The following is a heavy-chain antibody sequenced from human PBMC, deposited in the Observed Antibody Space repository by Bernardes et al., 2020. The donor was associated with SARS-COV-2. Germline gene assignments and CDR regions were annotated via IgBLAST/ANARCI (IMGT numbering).Heavy chain of an antibody. V-gene: IGHV3-74*01. CDR1: GITFSTYW. Sequence: GGSLRLCCAASGITFSTYWMHWVRQAPGKGLVWVSRMGGDGSGTTYADSVKGRFTISRDNARNTLYLQMNSLRAEDTGIYYCAGTSNTCCDYWGQGTLVTVSS. CDR3: AGTSNTCCDY. CDR2: MGGDGSGT. J-gene: IGHJ4*02. D-gene: IGHD2-2*01.